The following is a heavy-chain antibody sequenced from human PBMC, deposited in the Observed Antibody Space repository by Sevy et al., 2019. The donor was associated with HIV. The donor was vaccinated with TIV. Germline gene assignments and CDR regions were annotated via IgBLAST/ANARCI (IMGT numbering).Heavy chain of an antibody. V-gene: IGHV3-21*01. CDR2: ISSSFYI. CDR1: GFTFSVYS. D-gene: IGHD3-22*01. Sequence: GGSLRLSCAASGFTFSVYSMNWVRQAPGKGLEWVSSISSSFYINYADSVKGRFTISRDNAKNSLYLQMNSLRADDTAVYYCVQEIGAKNHVWGKGTTVTVSS. J-gene: IGHJ6*04. CDR3: VQEIGAKNHV.